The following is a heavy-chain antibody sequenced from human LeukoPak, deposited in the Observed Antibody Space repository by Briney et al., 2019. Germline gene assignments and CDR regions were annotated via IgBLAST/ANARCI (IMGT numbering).Heavy chain of an antibody. CDR1: GFTFSSYT. CDR2: ISSNSDYI. CDR3: ERGDTTVTRHFDY. V-gene: IGHV3-21*04. D-gene: IGHD4-17*01. J-gene: IGHJ4*02. Sequence: PGGSLRLSGAASGFTFSSYTMNWVRQAPGKGLEWVSCISSNSDYIFYADSLKGRVTISRDNAKNSLYLQMNSLRAEDTAIYYCERGDTTVTRHFDYWGQGTLVTVSS.